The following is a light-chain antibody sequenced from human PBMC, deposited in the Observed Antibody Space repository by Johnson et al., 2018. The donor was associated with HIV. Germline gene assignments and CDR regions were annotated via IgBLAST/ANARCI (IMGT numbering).Light chain of an antibody. V-gene: IGLV1-51*01. CDR1: RSNIGSNF. Sequence: QSVLTQPPSVSAAPGQKVTISCSGSRSNIGSNFVSWYHQLPGTAPKLLIYDNNKRPSRIPDRFSGSKSGTSATLGITGPQTGDEADYYCGTWDTSLSAHYGFGSGTKVIVL. J-gene: IGLJ1*01. CDR2: DNN. CDR3: GTWDTSLSAHYG.